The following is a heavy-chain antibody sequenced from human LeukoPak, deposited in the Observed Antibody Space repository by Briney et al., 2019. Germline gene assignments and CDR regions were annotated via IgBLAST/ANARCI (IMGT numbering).Heavy chain of an antibody. Sequence: GASVKVSCKASGYTFTGYYMHWVRQAPGQGFEWMGWINPNSGGTNYAQKFQGRVTMTRDTSISTAYMELSRLRSDDTAVYYCARGDSPIFTMIVVVTENHFDYWGQGTLVTVSS. J-gene: IGHJ4*02. V-gene: IGHV1-2*02. CDR1: GYTFTGYY. CDR3: ARGDSPIFTMIVVVTENHFDY. D-gene: IGHD3-22*01. CDR2: INPNSGGT.